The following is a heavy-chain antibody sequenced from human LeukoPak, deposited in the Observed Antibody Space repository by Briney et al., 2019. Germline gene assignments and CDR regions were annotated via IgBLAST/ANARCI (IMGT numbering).Heavy chain of an antibody. V-gene: IGHV3-21*01. D-gene: IGHD3-22*01. CDR3: AREEDYIDSSGYYLSAFDM. J-gene: IGHJ3*02. CDR1: GFTFSSYS. CDR2: ISSSSSYI. Sequence: GGSLRLSCAASGFTFSSYSMNWVRQAPGKGLEWVSSISSSSSYIYYADSVKGRFTISRDNAKNSLYLQMNSLRAEDTAVYYCAREEDYIDSSGYYLSAFDMWGQGTVVTVSS.